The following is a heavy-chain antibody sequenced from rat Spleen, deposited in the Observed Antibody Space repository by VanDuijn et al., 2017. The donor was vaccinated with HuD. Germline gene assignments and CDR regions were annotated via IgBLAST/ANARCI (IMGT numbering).Heavy chain of an antibody. Sequence: EVQLVESGGDLVQPGRSLKLSCAASGFTFTDYNMAWVRQAPKKGLEWFATITYDGSGNYSRDSVKGRFTISRDNAKSNLFLQMDSLRSEDTATYYCARPNYGYPFAYWGQGTLVTVSS. V-gene: IGHV5-7*01. J-gene: IGHJ3*01. CDR2: ITYDGSGN. CDR3: ARPNYGYPFAY. CDR1: GFTFTDYN. D-gene: IGHD1-11*01.